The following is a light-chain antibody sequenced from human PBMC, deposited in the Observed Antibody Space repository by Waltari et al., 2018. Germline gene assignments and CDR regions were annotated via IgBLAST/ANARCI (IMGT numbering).Light chain of an antibody. CDR3: HLRTDWPPRYT. J-gene: IGKJ2*01. Sequence: DIVLTQSPATLSLSPGERATLSCRASQSVSGHLAWYQQKPGQAPVLLIYDTSNRPTGIPARFSGGGSGTDFTLSISRLEPEDFALYFCHLRTDWPPRYTFGQGTKLEIK. V-gene: IGKV3-11*01. CDR2: DTS. CDR1: QSVSGH.